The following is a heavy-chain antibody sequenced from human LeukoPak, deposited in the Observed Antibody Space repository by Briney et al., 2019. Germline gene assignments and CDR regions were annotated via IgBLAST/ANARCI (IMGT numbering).Heavy chain of an antibody. D-gene: IGHD3-22*01. CDR3: ARDRQYYDSSGYPSFFDY. J-gene: IGHJ4*02. CDR2: ISSSSSYI. CDR1: GFSFSSYS. Sequence: GGSLRLSCAASGFSFSSYSMNWVRQAPGKGLEWVSSISSSSSYIYYADSVKGRFTISRDNAKNSLYLQMNSLRAEDTAVYYCARDRQYYDSSGYPSFFDYWGQGTLVTVSS. V-gene: IGHV3-21*01.